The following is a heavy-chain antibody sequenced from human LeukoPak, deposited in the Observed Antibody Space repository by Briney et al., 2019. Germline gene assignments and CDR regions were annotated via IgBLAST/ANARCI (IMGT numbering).Heavy chain of an antibody. Sequence: PSETLSLTCAVSGYSISSGYYWGWIRQPPGKGLEWIGSIYHSGSTYYNPSLKSRVTISVDTSKNQFSLKLSSVTAADTAVYYCARGKRGYDILTGYSQYNYFDPWGQGTLVTVSS. CDR2: IYHSGST. CDR1: GYSISSGYY. J-gene: IGHJ5*02. D-gene: IGHD3-9*01. V-gene: IGHV4-38-2*01. CDR3: ARGKRGYDILTGYSQYNYFDP.